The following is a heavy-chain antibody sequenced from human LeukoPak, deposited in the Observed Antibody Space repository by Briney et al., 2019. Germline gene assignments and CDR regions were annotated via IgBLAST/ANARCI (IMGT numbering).Heavy chain of an antibody. CDR1: GFTFSSYS. CDR2: IWYDGSNK. D-gene: IGHD1-26*01. J-gene: IGHJ4*02. V-gene: IGHV3-33*08. CDR3: ARDIEVGATEYYFDY. Sequence: SGGSLRLSCAASGFTFSSYSMNWVRQAPVKGLEWVAVIWYDGSNKYYADSVKGRFTISRDNSKNTLYLQMNSLRAEDTAVYYCARDIEVGATEYYFDYWGQGTLVTVSS.